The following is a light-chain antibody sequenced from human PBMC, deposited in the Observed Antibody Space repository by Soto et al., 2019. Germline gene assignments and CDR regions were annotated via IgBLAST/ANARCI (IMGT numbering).Light chain of an antibody. Sequence: DIQMTQSPSTLSASVGDRVTITCRASQSLSKWLAWYQQKPGKAPNLLIYQASNLEDGVPSRFSGSGSGTEFTLTISGLQPDDFATYYCQQYNIFPLTFGGGTKVEIK. CDR1: QSLSKW. CDR2: QAS. V-gene: IGKV1-5*03. J-gene: IGKJ4*01. CDR3: QQYNIFPLT.